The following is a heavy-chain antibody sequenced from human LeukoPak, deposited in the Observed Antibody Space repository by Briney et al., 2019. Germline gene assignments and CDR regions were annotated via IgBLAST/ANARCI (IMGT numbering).Heavy chain of an antibody. V-gene: IGHV5-51*01. J-gene: IGHJ4*02. CDR1: GYSFTSYW. CDR2: IYPGDSDT. CDR3: ARYGVGATTRSRLGYYFDY. Sequence: GESLKIFCKGAGYSFTSYWIGWVRQMPGKGLEWMGIIYPGDSDTRYSPSFQGQVTISADKSISTAYLQWSSLKASDTAMYYCARYGVGATTRSRLGYYFDYWGQGTLVTVSS. D-gene: IGHD1-26*01.